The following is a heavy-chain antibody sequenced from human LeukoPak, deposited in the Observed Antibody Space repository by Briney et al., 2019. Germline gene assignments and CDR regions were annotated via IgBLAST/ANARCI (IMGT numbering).Heavy chain of an antibody. Sequence: GGSLRPSCAASGFTFSSYGMHWIRQAPGKGLEWVSYISSSSSYTNYADSVKGRFTISRDNAKNSLYLQMNSLRAGDTAVYYCARARGNYYGSGSYYSPSDYWGQGTLVTVSS. D-gene: IGHD3-10*01. V-gene: IGHV3-21*05. CDR3: ARARGNYYGSGSYYSPSDY. CDR1: GFTFSSYG. J-gene: IGHJ4*02. CDR2: ISSSSSYT.